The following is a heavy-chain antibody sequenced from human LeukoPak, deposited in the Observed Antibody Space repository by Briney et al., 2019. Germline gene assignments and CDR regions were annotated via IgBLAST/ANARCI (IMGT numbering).Heavy chain of an antibody. CDR1: GFTFDDYA. Sequence: GGSLRLSCAASGFTFDDYAMHWVRQAPGKGLEWVSGISWNSGSIGYADSVKGRFTISRDNAKNSLYLQMNSLRAEDTALYYCAKGSSSSRYFNWFDPWGQGTLVTVSS. D-gene: IGHD6-13*01. CDR2: ISWNSGSI. J-gene: IGHJ5*02. CDR3: AKGSSSSRYFNWFDP. V-gene: IGHV3-9*01.